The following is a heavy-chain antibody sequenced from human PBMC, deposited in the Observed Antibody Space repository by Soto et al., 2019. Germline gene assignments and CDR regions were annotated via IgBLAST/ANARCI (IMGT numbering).Heavy chain of an antibody. CDR2: IYWDGDR. Sequence: SGPTLVNPTQTLTLTCTFSGFSLTTSGAGVGWIRQPPGKALEWLALIYWDGDRRYSPSLMNRLTIAKDTSKNQVVLTMTHMDPVDTATYYCVHSRCGGDCLQSYSSHYYYGMDIWGQGTTVTVSS. CDR3: VHSRCGGDCLQSYSSHYYYGMDI. J-gene: IGHJ6*02. V-gene: IGHV2-5*02. CDR1: GFSLTTSGAG. D-gene: IGHD2-21*02.